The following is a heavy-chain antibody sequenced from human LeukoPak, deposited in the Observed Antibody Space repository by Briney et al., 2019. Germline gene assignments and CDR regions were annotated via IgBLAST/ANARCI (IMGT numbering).Heavy chain of an antibody. CDR3: ARENGGSYFSDYYYYMDV. D-gene: IGHD1-26*01. CDR2: TYYRSKWYN. CDR1: GDSVSSNSAA. V-gene: IGHV6-1*01. Sequence: SQTLSLTCAISGDSVSSNSAAWNWIRQSPSRGLEWLGRTYYRSKWYNDYAVSAKSRITINPDTSKNQFSLQLNSVTPEDTAVYYCARENGGSYFSDYYYYMDVWGKGTTVTVSS. J-gene: IGHJ6*03.